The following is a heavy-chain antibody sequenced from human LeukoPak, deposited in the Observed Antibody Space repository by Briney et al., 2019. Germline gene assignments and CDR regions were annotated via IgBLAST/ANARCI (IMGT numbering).Heavy chain of an antibody. D-gene: IGHD3-10*01. J-gene: IGHJ5*02. Sequence: PSETLSFTCVVYGGSFSGYYWSWIRQPPGKGLEWIGEINHSGSTNYNPSLKSRVTISVDTSKNQFSLKLSSVTAADTAVYYCARVKRMVLLWFESKNWFDPWGQGTLVTVSS. CDR2: INHSGST. CDR3: ARVKRMVLLWFESKNWFDP. CDR1: GGSFSGYY. V-gene: IGHV4-34*01.